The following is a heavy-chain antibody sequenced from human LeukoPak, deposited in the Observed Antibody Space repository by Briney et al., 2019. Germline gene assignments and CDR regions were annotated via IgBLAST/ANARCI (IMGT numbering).Heavy chain of an antibody. CDR2: IYYDGST. V-gene: IGHV4-39*01. CDR3: ARHSVSGADDY. J-gene: IGHJ4*02. CDR1: GDSISTTDYY. D-gene: IGHD6-19*01. Sequence: SETLSLTRTVSGDSISTTDYYWAWIRQPPGKGLEWIGSIYYDGSTYYTPSLKSRVTISVDTSKNQFSLKVSSVTAADTAVYYCARHSVSGADDYWGQGTLVTVSS.